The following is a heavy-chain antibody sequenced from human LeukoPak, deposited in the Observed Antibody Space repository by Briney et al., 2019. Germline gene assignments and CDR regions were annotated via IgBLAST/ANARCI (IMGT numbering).Heavy chain of an antibody. D-gene: IGHD3-22*01. CDR1: GYTFASYD. CDR3: VGPDYYESSGYRPHEKYFQQ. Sequence: ASVKVSCKASGYTFASYDINWVRQATGQGLEWMGWMNPNSGNTGYAQKFQGRVTMTRNTSISTVYMELSSLRSEDTAVYYCVGPDYYESSGYRPHEKYFQQWGQGTLVTVSS. CDR2: MNPNSGNT. J-gene: IGHJ1*01. V-gene: IGHV1-8*01.